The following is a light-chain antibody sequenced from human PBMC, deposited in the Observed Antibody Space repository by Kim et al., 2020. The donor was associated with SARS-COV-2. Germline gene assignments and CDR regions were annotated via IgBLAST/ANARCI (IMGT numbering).Light chain of an antibody. CDR3: QQYGSSRT. CDR2: GAS. Sequence: FSPGETATLSCRASQSVSSSDLAWYQQKPGPAPRLLIYGASSRATGIPDRFSGSGSGTDFTLTISRLEPEDFAVYYCQQYGSSRTFGQGTKVDIK. J-gene: IGKJ1*01. CDR1: QSVSSSD. V-gene: IGKV3-20*01.